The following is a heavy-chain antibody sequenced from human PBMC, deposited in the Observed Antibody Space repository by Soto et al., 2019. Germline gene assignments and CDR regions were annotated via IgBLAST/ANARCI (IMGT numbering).Heavy chain of an antibody. J-gene: IGHJ4*02. CDR1: GYTFSSYG. CDR2: SDPEDGET. Sequence: ASVKVSCKASGYTFSSYGISWVRQATGQGLEWMGGSDPEDGETIYAQKFQGRVTMTEDTSTDTAYMELSSLRSEDTAVYYCARDSPPVDYWGQGTLVTVSS. V-gene: IGHV1-24*01. CDR3: ARDSPPVDY.